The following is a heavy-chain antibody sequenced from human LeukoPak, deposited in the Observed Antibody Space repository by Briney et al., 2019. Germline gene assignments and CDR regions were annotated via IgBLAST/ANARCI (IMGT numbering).Heavy chain of an antibody. Sequence: GVSVKVSCKASGYTFTSYGISWVRQAPGQGLEWMGRISAYNGNTNYAQKLQGRVTMTTDTSTSTAYMELRSLRSDDTAVYYCARDYYDSSGYSPGGYWGQGTLVTVSS. CDR2: ISAYNGNT. J-gene: IGHJ4*02. D-gene: IGHD3-22*01. CDR3: ARDYYDSSGYSPGGY. V-gene: IGHV1-18*01. CDR1: GYTFTSYG.